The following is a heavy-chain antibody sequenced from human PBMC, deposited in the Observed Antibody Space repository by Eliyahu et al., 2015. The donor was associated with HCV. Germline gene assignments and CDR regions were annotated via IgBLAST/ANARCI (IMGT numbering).Heavy chain of an antibody. CDR2: XYYSGST. CDR3: ATIYYSTSNWYFDL. D-gene: IGHD4-11*01. CDR1: GASISSSSYY. Sequence: QLQLQESGPGLVKPSETLSLTCTVSGASISSSSYYWGWIRQPPGKGVEWIGSXYYSGSTYYNPSLKSRVTISVDTSKNQFSLKLSSVTAADTAVYYCATIYYSTSNWYFDLWGRGTLVTVSS. J-gene: IGHJ2*01. V-gene: IGHV4-39*01.